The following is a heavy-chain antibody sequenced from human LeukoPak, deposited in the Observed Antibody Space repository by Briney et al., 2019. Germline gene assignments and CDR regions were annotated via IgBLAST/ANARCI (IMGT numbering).Heavy chain of an antibody. Sequence: PSETLSLTRTVSGASISSSYWSWIRQPPGKRLEWIGYIYYNGNTNSNPSLKSRVTISADTSKNQFSLKLSSVTAADTAIYYCVRGNYDNRGYSNAFDIWGQGTMVTVSS. D-gene: IGHD3-22*01. CDR1: GASISSSY. CDR2: IYYNGNT. V-gene: IGHV4-59*01. J-gene: IGHJ3*02. CDR3: VRGNYDNRGYSNAFDI.